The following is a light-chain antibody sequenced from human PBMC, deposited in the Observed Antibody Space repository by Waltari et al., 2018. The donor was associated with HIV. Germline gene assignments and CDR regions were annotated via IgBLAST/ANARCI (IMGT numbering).Light chain of an antibody. CDR3: QQYYAPEWS. V-gene: IGKV4-1*01. CDR1: QGALYSSNNKNY. J-gene: IGKJ1*01. CDR2: WAS. Sequence: IVMTHSPDPLPGSLRAGAPIGRGPSQGALYSSNNKNYLGWYQQKPGQPPKLLIYWASTRESGVPDRFSGSGSGTDFTLTISSLQAEDVAVYYCQQYYAPEWSFGQGTKVEVK.